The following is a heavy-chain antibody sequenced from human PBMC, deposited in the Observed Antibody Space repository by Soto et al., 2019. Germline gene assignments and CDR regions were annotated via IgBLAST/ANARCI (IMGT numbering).Heavy chain of an antibody. D-gene: IGHD1-26*01. CDR2: ISGSGSST. V-gene: IGHV3-23*01. CDR1: GFTFSSYT. CDR3: AKAWGIDY. J-gene: IGHJ4*02. Sequence: EVQLLESWGGLVEPGGSRRLSCAASGFTFSSYTMSWVRQAPGKGLEWVSTISGSGSSTYSADSVKGRFTISRDNSKNTLYLQMNSLRVEDTAIYYCAKAWGIDYWGQGTLVTVSS.